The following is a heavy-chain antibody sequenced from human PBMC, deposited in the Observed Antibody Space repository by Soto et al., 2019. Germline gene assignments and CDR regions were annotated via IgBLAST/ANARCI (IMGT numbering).Heavy chain of an antibody. CDR3: ARQVGAIPDWFDP. D-gene: IGHD1-26*01. CDR2: INNDGRST. CDR1: GFTFSSYW. Sequence: EVQLVESGGGLVQPGGSLRLSCAASGFTFSSYWMHWFRQAPGKGLVWVSRINNDGRSTSYADSVKGRFTISRDNAKNTLYLQMNSLRAEDTAVYYCARQVGAIPDWFDPWGQGTMVTVSS. V-gene: IGHV3-74*01. J-gene: IGHJ5*02.